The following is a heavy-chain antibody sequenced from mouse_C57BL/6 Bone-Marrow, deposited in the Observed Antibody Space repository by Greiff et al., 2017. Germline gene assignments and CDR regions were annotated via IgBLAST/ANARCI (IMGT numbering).Heavy chain of an antibody. CDR2: ISGGGGNT. D-gene: IGHD1-1*01. Sequence: EVKLVESGGGLVKPGGSLKLSCAASGFTFSSYTMSWVRQTPEKRLEWVATISGGGGNTYYPDSVKGRFTISRDNAKNTLYLQMSSLRSEDTALYYCARHGHYYGSSSWFAYWGQGTLVTVSA. V-gene: IGHV5-9*01. CDR3: ARHGHYYGSSSWFAY. J-gene: IGHJ3*01. CDR1: GFTFSSYT.